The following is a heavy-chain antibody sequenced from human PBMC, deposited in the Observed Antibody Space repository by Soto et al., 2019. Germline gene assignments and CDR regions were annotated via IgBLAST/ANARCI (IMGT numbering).Heavy chain of an antibody. CDR2: IYYGGTS. J-gene: IGHJ4*02. D-gene: IGHD2-21*02. CDR3: ARGGHIAVVTDSFDS. V-gene: IGHV4-59*03. CDR1: GGSFSPNY. Sequence: SETLSLTCTMSGGSFSPNYWSWIRQPPGKALEWVGYIYYGGTSSYNPSLKSRVTISLDTSTSTVFMELTSLRSADTAVYYCARGGHIAVVTDSFDSWGQGTLVTVSS.